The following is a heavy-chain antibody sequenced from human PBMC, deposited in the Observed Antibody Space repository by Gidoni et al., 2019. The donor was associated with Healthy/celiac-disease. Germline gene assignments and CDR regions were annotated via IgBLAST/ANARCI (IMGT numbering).Heavy chain of an antibody. CDR2: IGIAGDP. D-gene: IGHD2-2*01. J-gene: IGHJ3*02. V-gene: IGHV3-13*05. CDR1: GFTFSSYD. Sequence: EVQLVESGGGLVQPGGSLRLSCAASGFTFSSYDLHWVRQATGKGLEWVSAIGIAGDPYYPGSVKGRFTISRENAKNSLYLQMNSLRAGDTAVYYCAREALTNDAVDIWGQGTMVTVSS. CDR3: AREALTNDAVDI.